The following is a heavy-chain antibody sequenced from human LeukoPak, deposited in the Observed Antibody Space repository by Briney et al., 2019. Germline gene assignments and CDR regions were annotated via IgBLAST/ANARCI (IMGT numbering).Heavy chain of an antibody. CDR1: GGSFSGYY. CDR2: INSDGSST. CDR3: ARVQGHPPNGLDI. Sequence: PSETLSLTCAVYGGSFSGYYWSWVRQAPGKGLVWVSRINSDGSSTSYADSVKGRFTISRDNAKNTLYLQMSSLRAEDTAVYYCARVQGHPPNGLDIWGQGTMVTVSS. D-gene: IGHD2-8*01. V-gene: IGHV3-74*01. J-gene: IGHJ3*02.